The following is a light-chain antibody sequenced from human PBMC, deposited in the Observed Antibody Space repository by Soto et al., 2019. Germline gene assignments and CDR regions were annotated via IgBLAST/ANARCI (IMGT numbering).Light chain of an antibody. CDR1: SSDVGGYDY. CDR2: EVT. CDR3: SSLTSGSTRV. V-gene: IGLV2-14*01. J-gene: IGLJ1*01. Sequence: QSALTQPASVSGSPGQSITISCTGTSSDVGGYDYVSWYQQHPDKAPKLIVYEVTHRPSGVSNRFSGSKSGNMTSLTISGLQAEDEADYYCSSLTSGSTRVFGTGTKLTVL.